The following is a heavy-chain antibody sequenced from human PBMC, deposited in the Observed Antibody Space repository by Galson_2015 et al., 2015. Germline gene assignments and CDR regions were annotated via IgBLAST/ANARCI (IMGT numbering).Heavy chain of an antibody. Sequence: ASGYTFTSYAMHWVRQAPGQRLEWMGWINAGNGNTKYSQKFQGRVTITRDTSASTAYMELSSLRSEDTAVYYCARDFSPPIAVAGTKWAFDIWGQGTMVTVSS. J-gene: IGHJ3*02. CDR1: GYTFTSYA. V-gene: IGHV1-3*01. CDR2: INAGNGNT. CDR3: ARDFSPPIAVAGTKWAFDI. D-gene: IGHD6-19*01.